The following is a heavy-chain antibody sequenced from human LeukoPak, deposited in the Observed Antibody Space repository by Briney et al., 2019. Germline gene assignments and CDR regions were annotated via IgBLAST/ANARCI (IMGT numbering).Heavy chain of an antibody. J-gene: IGHJ5*02. D-gene: IGHD6-13*01. V-gene: IGHV1-69*05. CDR1: GGTFSSYA. CDR3: ARDRPIAAAGGLFNWFDP. Sequence: ASVKVSCKASGGTFSSYAISWMRQAPGQGLEWMGGIIPIFGTANYAQKFQGRVTITTDESTSTAYMELSSLRSEDTAVYYCARDRPIAAAGGLFNWFDPWGQGTLVTVSS. CDR2: IIPIFGTA.